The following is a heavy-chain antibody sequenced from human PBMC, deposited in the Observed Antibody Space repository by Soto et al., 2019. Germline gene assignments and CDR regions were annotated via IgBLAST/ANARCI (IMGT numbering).Heavy chain of an antibody. D-gene: IGHD3-22*01. CDR2: IYYSGST. V-gene: IGHV4-61*01. CDR1: GGSVSSGSYY. Sequence: QVQLQESGPGLVKPSETLSLTCTVSGGSVSSGSYYWTWIRQPPGEGLEWIGHIYYSGSTGYNPSLRSRVTFSVDMSKNQFSLKMSSVTAADTAVYYCARDLAYYYDSSDYQAAFDIWGQGTMVTVSS. CDR3: ARDLAYYYDSSDYQAAFDI. J-gene: IGHJ3*02.